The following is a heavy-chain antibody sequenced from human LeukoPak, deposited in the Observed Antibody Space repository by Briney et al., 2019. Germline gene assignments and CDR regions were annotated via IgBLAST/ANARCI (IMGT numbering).Heavy chain of an antibody. CDR3: ARDQSDILTPYYYDY. Sequence: GRSLRLSCAASGFTFSSHSLNWVRQAPGKGLEWVSSISSSSYIYYADSVKGRFTISRDNAKNSLYLQLNSLRAEDTAVYYCARDQSDILTPYYYDYWGEGTLVTVSS. D-gene: IGHD3-9*01. V-gene: IGHV3-21*01. J-gene: IGHJ4*02. CDR2: ISSSSYI. CDR1: GFTFSSHS.